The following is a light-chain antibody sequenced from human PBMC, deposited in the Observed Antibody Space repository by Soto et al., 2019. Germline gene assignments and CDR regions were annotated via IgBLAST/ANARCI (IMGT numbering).Light chain of an antibody. CDR2: EVS. J-gene: IGLJ2*01. Sequence: QSALTQPASVSGSPGQSITISCTETSSDVGGYNYVSWYQQHPGKAPKLMIYEVSNRPSGGSNRFSGSKSGNTASLTISGLQAEDEADYYCSSYTSSSTLGVFGGGTKLTVL. CDR3: SSYTSSSTLGV. V-gene: IGLV2-14*01. CDR1: SSDVGGYNY.